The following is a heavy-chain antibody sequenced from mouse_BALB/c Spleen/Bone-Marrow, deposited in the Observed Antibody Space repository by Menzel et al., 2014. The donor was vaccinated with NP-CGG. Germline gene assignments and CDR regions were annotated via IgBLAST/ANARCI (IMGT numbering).Heavy chain of an antibody. J-gene: IGHJ2*01. CDR2: ISSGSNII. CDR3: GRGDY. V-gene: IGHV5-17*02. CDR1: GFTFSSFA. Sequence: QLQQSGGGLVQPGGSRKLSCAASGFTFSSFAMHWIRQAPEKGLEWVAFISSGSNIIHYADTVKDRFTISRDNPKNTLFLQMTSLRSEDTAMYYCGRGDYWGQGTTLTVSS.